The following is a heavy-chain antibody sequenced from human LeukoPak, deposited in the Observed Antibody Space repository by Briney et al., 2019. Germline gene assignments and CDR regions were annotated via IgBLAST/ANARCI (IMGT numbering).Heavy chain of an antibody. CDR2: IYYSGGT. CDR1: AGSISSYY. D-gene: IGHD6-13*01. CDR3: ARALATAGLVWFDP. J-gene: IGHJ5*02. V-gene: IGHV4-59*01. Sequence: PSETLSLTCTVSAGSISSYYWSWIRQPPGKGLQWIGYIYYSGGTNYNPSLKSRVAISVDTSKNQFSLKLSSVTAADTAVYFCARALATAGLVWFDPWGQGILVTVSS.